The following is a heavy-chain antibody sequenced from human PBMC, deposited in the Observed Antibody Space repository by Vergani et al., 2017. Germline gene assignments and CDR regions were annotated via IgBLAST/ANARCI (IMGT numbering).Heavy chain of an antibody. CDR1: GFTFSSYA. CDR2: ISDNGGST. D-gene: IGHD2-8*01. Sequence: EVQLLESGGGLVQPGGSLRLSCAASGFTFSSYAMSWVRQAPGKGLEWVSAISDNGGSTYYADSVKGRFTISRDNSKNTLYLQMNSLRAEDTAVYYCATRMRAPTFDYWGQGTLVTVSS. CDR3: ATRMRAPTFDY. J-gene: IGHJ4*02. V-gene: IGHV3-23*01.